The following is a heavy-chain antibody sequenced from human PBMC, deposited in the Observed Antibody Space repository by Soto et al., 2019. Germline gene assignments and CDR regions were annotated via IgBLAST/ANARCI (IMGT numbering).Heavy chain of an antibody. CDR2: VSGSGGGT. CDR1: GFTFNTYG. Sequence: PGGSLRFSCAASGFTFNTYGMTWVRQAPGKGLEWVSTVSGSGGGTYYADSVKGRFTISRVNSKNTMYLQMSNLRAEDTAVYFCARIGPYCGGDCYPDFDFWGLGTPVTVSS. D-gene: IGHD2-21*02. J-gene: IGHJ4*02. CDR3: ARIGPYCGGDCYPDFDF. V-gene: IGHV3-23*01.